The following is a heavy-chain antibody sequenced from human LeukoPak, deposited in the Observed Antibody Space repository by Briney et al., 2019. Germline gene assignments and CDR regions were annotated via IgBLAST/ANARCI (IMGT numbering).Heavy chain of an antibody. J-gene: IGHJ3*02. CDR2: IYYSGST. Sequence: SETLSLTCTVSGGSISSYYWSWIRQPPGKGLEWIGYIYYSGSTNYNPSLKSRVTISVDTSKNQFSLKLSSVTAADAAVYYCARVGPAGTDAFDIWGQGTMVTVSS. D-gene: IGHD6-19*01. CDR1: GGSISSYY. V-gene: IGHV4-59*01. CDR3: ARVGPAGTDAFDI.